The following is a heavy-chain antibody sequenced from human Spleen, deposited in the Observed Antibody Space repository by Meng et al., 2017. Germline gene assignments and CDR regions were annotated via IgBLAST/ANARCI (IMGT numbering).Heavy chain of an antibody. J-gene: IGHJ4*02. V-gene: IGHV4-34*01. CDR2: INHSGST. D-gene: IGHD2-15*01. Sequence: QVQLTEWGAGLLKPSETLPLTCAVYGGSFSGYYWSWIRQPPGKGLEWIGEINHSGSTNYNPSLKSRVTISVDTSKNQFSLKLSSVTAADTAVYYCASLPDLQSPFCSGGSCYSGWGQGTLVTVSS. CDR3: ASLPDLQSPFCSGGSCYSG. CDR1: GGSFSGYY.